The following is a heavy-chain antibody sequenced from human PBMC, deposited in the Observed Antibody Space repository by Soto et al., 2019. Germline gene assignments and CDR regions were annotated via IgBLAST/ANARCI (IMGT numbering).Heavy chain of an antibody. J-gene: IGHJ3*02. CDR2: IYPDDSDT. D-gene: IGHD6-6*01. CDR3: ASARRGAFDI. CDR1: GYSFTKYW. V-gene: IGHV5-51*01. Sequence: PGESLKISCKGSGYSFTKYWIAWVRQMPGKDLEWMGIIYPDDSDTRYSPSFQGQVTISVDKTITTAYLQWSSLKASDSAMYYCASARRGAFDIWGQGTMVTVSS.